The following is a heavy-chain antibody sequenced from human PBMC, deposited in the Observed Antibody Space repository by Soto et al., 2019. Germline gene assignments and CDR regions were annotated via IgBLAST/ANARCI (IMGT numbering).Heavy chain of an antibody. CDR3: ARAGRPGGPFAY. CDR2: IKQDGSEK. CDR1: GFTFSTYW. Sequence: EVQLVESGGGLVQPGGSLRLSCAASGFTFSTYWMNWVRQAPGKGLEWVANIKQDGSEKYYVDSVKGRFTISRDNAKNSLYLQMTSLRAEDTAVYYCARAGRPGGPFAYWGQGTLVTVSS. D-gene: IGHD3-10*01. J-gene: IGHJ4*02. V-gene: IGHV3-7*01.